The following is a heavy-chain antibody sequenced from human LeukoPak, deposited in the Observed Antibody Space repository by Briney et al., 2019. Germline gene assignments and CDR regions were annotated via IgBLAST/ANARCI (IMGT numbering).Heavy chain of an antibody. CDR1: GYTFTDYY. Sequence: ASVKVSCKTSGYTFTDYYIHWVRQPPGQGLEWMGWINPNSRETNSAQRFQGRVTMTGDTSISTAYMELSRLTSDDTAVYYCARDRDYSNTERGFDYWGQGTLVTVSS. CDR3: ARDRDYSNTERGFDY. V-gene: IGHV1-2*02. J-gene: IGHJ4*02. CDR2: INPNSRET. D-gene: IGHD4-11*01.